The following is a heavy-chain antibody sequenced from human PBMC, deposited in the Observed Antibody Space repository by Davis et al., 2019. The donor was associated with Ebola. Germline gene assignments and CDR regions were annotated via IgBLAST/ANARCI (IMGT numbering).Heavy chain of an antibody. CDR3: ARNSITKFNWLDP. CDR1: GASISSGHW. D-gene: IGHD1-14*01. J-gene: IGHJ5*02. Sequence: MPGGSLRLSCAVSGASISSGHWWSWVRQPPGKGPEWIGEIYHGGTSNYNPSLKSRATISVDTSRNQFSLKMRSVTAADTAVYYCARNSITKFNWLDPWGQGALVTVSS. V-gene: IGHV4-4*02. CDR2: IYHGGTS.